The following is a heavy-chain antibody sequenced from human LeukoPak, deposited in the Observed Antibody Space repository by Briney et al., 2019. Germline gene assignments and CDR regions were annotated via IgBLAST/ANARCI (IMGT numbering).Heavy chain of an antibody. V-gene: IGHV3-66*04. CDR3: TRLAVAYFDS. CDR1: GFIVSSNY. J-gene: IGHJ4*02. D-gene: IGHD6-19*01. CDR2: IYSRGST. Sequence: PGGSLRLSCAASGFIVSSNYMGWVRQAPGKGLEWVSVIYSRGSTYYPDSVKGRFTISRDESKNTLYLQMNSLRAEDTAVYYCTRLAVAYFDSWGQGTLVTVSS.